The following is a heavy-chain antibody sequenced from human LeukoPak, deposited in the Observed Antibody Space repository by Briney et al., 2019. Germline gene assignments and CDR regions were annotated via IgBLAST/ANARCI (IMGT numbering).Heavy chain of an antibody. CDR3: ARAHQPLGGLSFPDS. CDR2: INTDTGNP. CDR1: GYTFTSYA. D-gene: IGHD3-16*02. V-gene: IGHV7-4-1*02. J-gene: IGHJ5*01. Sequence: ASVKVSCKASGYTFTSYAMNWVRQAPGQGLEWVGWINTDTGNPTYAQGFTGRFVFSLDTSVSTAYLQISSLKAEDTAVYYCARAHQPLGGLSFPDSWGQGTLVTVSS.